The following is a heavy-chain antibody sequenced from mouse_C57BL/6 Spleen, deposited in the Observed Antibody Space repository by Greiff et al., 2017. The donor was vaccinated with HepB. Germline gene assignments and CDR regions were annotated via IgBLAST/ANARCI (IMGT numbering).Heavy chain of an antibody. Sequence: QVQLQQPGAELVRPGSSVKLSCKASGYTFTSYWMHWVKQRPIQGLEWIGNIDPSDSETHYNQKFKDKATLTVDKSSSTAYMQLSSLTSEDSAVYYCARGVNYDYLYAMDYWGQGTSVTVSS. V-gene: IGHV1-52*01. CDR1: GYTFTSYW. J-gene: IGHJ4*01. CDR2: IDPSDSET. D-gene: IGHD2-4*01. CDR3: ARGVNYDYLYAMDY.